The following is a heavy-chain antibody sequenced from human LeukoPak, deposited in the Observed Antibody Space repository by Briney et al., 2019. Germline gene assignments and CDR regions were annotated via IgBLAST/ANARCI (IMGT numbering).Heavy chain of an antibody. CDR3: ARDLLRFFEWTRVGNYYYNGMDV. D-gene: IGHD3-3*01. J-gene: IGHJ6*02. CDR2: INPNSGGT. CDR1: GYTFTSYY. Sequence: ASVKVSCKASGYTFTSYYMHWVRQAPGQGLEWMGWINPNSGGTNYAQKFQGRVTMTRDTSISTAYMELSRLRSDDTAVYYCARDLLRFFEWTRVGNYYYNGMDVWGQGTTVTVSS. V-gene: IGHV1-2*02.